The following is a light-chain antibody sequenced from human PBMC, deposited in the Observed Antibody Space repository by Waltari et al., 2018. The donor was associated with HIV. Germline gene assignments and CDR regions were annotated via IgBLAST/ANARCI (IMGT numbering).Light chain of an antibody. CDR1: KNIKNT. CDR3: QQYNKWPQT. J-gene: IGKJ4*02. CDR2: GAS. V-gene: IGKV3-15*01. Sequence: EIVMTQSPATLSVSPGERGTLSCRASKNIKNTLAWYQLKPGQAPRLPISGASTRATGIPARFSGSSSGTDFTLNIGTLQSEHFAVYYCQQYNKWPQTFGRGTKVEI.